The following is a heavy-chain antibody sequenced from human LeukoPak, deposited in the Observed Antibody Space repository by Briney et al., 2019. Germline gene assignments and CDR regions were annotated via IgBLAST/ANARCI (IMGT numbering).Heavy chain of an antibody. CDR3: ARVLLVSIAEYYFDY. V-gene: IGHV4-30-2*01. J-gene: IGHJ4*02. D-gene: IGHD6-6*01. Sequence: SETLSLTCTVAVGSISSGGYYWSWIRQPPGKGLEWIAYISAAGTTFYNPSLESRVTISVDTSKNQFSLKLSSVTAADTAVYYCARVLLVSIAEYYFDYWGQGTLVTVSS. CDR1: VGSISSGGYY. CDR2: ISAAGTT.